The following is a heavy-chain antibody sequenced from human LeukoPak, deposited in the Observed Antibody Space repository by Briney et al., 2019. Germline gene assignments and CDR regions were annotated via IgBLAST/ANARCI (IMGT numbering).Heavy chain of an antibody. J-gene: IGHJ4*02. CDR1: GGSISSYY. Sequence: SETLSLTCTVSGGSISSYYWSWIRQPPGKGLEWIGYIYYSGSTNYNPSLKGRVTISVDTSKNQFSLKLSSVTAADTAVYYCARTAGIAAALDYWGQGTLVTVS. V-gene: IGHV4-59*01. CDR2: IYYSGST. CDR3: ARTAGIAAALDY. D-gene: IGHD6-13*01.